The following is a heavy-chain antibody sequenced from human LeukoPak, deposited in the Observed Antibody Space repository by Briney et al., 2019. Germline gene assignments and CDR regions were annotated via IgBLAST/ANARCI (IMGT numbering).Heavy chain of an antibody. CDR3: AKASPYYDILTGYYYYFDH. D-gene: IGHD3-9*01. CDR2: LSGNPESS. J-gene: IGHJ4*02. V-gene: IGHV3-23*01. Sequence: GGSLRLSCAASGFTFSIYAMSWVRQAPGKGLEWVSSLSGNPESSYCADSVKGRFIISRDNSRNVLYLQMNSLRVEDTAIYYCAKASPYYDILTGYYYYFDHWGQGILVTVSS. CDR1: GFTFSIYA.